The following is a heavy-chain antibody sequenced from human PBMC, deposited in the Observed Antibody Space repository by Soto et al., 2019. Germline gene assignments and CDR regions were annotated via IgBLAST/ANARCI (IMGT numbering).Heavy chain of an antibody. D-gene: IGHD3-10*01. CDR3: ARDKITCLFDY. V-gene: IGHV4-59*12. CDR1: GGSISSYY. J-gene: IGHJ4*02. Sequence: SETLSLTCTVSGGSISSYYWSWIRQPPGKGLEWIGEIYYSGSTNYNPSLKSRVTISVDTSKNQFSLKLNSVTAADTAVYYCARDKITCLFDYWGQGTLVTVSS. CDR2: IYYSGST.